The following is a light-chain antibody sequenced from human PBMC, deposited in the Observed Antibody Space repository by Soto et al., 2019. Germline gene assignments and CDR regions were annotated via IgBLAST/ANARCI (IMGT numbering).Light chain of an antibody. CDR1: SSKIGSNT. Sequence: QSVLTQPPSASGTPGQRVTISCSGSSSKIGSNTVNWYQQLPGTAPKLLIYSNNQRPSGVPGRFSGSKSGTSASLAISGLQSEDEADYYCAAWHDSLNGYVFGTGTKVTVL. J-gene: IGLJ1*01. V-gene: IGLV1-44*01. CDR3: AAWHDSLNGYV. CDR2: SNN.